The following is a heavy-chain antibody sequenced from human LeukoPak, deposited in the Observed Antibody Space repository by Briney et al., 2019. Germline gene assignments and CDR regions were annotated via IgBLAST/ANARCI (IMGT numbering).Heavy chain of an antibody. J-gene: IGHJ4*02. CDR1: GYTFTSYA. V-gene: IGHV1-69*13. D-gene: IGHD6-19*01. CDR2: IIPIFGTA. CDR3: ARGESSGLYYFDY. Sequence: SVKVSCKASGYTFTSYAISWVRQAPGQGLEWMGGIIPIFGTANYAQKFQGRVTITADESTSTAYMELSSLRSEDTAVYYCARGESSGLYYFDYWGQGTLVTVSS.